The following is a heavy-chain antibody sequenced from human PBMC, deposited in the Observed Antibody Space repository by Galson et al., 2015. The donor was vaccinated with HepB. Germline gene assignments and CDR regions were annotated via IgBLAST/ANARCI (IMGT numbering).Heavy chain of an antibody. CDR2: IYYSGST. D-gene: IGHD3-22*01. J-gene: IGHJ4*02. CDR3: AREGYDSSGYYYDRDY. CDR1: GGSISSSSYY. Sequence: SETLSLTCTVSGGSISSSSYYWGWIRQPPGKGLEWIGSIYYSGSTYYNPSLKSRVTISVDTSKNQFSLKLSSVTAADTAVYYCAREGYDSSGYYYDRDYWGQGTLVTVSS. V-gene: IGHV4-39*02.